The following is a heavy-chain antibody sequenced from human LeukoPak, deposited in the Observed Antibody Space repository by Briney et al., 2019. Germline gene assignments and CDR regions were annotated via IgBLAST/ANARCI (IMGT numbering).Heavy chain of an antibody. Sequence: PSETLSLTCTVSGGSISNYYWSWIRQPPGKGLEWIGYIYYSGSTNYNPSLKSRVTISVDTSKNQFSLKLSSVTAADTAVYYCARDREYYYDSSGYNYYGMDVWGQGTTVTVSS. V-gene: IGHV4-59*01. CDR3: ARDREYYYDSSGYNYYGMDV. CDR2: IYYSGST. J-gene: IGHJ6*02. D-gene: IGHD3-22*01. CDR1: GGSISNYY.